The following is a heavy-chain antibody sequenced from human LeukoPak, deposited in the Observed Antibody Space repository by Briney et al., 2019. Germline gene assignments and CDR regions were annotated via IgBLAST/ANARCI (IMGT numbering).Heavy chain of an antibody. CDR3: GRVGYSGYESDS. V-gene: IGHV5-51*01. CDR2: IYPSDSDT. CDR1: GYTFSTSW. D-gene: IGHD5-12*01. J-gene: IGHJ4*02. Sequence: GESLKISCKASGYTFSTSWIGWVRQMPGKGLEWMGIIYPSDSDTRYSPSFQGQVTISADKSISTAYLQWSSLKASDTAMYYCGRVGYSGYESDSWGQGTLATVSS.